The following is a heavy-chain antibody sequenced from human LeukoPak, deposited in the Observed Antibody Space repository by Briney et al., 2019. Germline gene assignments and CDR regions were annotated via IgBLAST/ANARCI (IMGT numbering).Heavy chain of an antibody. CDR3: ARDTQNWFHP. CDR1: GGSISSSSYY. Sequence: SETLSLTCTVSGGSISSSSYYWGWIRQPPGKGLEWIGSIYYSGSTYYNPSLKSRVTISVDTSKNQFSLKLSSVTAADTAVYYCARDTQNWFHPWGQGTLVTVSS. CDR2: IYYSGST. V-gene: IGHV4-39*07. J-gene: IGHJ5*02.